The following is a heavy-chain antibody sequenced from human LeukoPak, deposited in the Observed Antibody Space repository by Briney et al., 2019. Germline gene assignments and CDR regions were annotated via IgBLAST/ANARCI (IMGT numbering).Heavy chain of an antibody. J-gene: IGHJ4*02. CDR2: ISGSGGST. Sequence: GGSLRLSCAASGFTFSSYAMSWVRQAPGKGLEWVSAISGSGGSTYYADSVKGRFTISRDNSKNTLYLQMNSLRAEDTAVYYCAKDLTAYGARIIDYWGRGTLVTVSS. V-gene: IGHV3-23*01. CDR1: GFTFSSYA. CDR3: AKDLTAYGARIIDY. D-gene: IGHD4-17*01.